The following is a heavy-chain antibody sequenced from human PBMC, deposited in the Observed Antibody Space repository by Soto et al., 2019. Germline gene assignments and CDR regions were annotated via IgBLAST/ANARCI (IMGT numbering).Heavy chain of an antibody. V-gene: IGHV3-30*18. Sequence: GGSLRLSCAASGFTFSNYGMHWVRQAPGKGLEWAAVISYDGSNKYYADSVKGRFAISRDNSKNTLYLQMNSLRAEDTAVYYCAKDLGSGSYLFDAFDIWGQGTMVT. J-gene: IGHJ3*02. CDR3: AKDLGSGSYLFDAFDI. CDR2: ISYDGSNK. CDR1: GFTFSNYG. D-gene: IGHD1-26*01.